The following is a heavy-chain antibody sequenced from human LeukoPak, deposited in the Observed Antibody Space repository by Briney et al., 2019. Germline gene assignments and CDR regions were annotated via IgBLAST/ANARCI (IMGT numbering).Heavy chain of an antibody. Sequence: PGGPLRLSCAASGFTFSSYSMNWVRQASGKGLEWVSSISSSSSYIYYADSVKGRFTISRDNAKNSLYLQMNSLRAEDTAVYYCARGPGSGSYYTVDYWGQGTLVTVSS. CDR3: ARGPGSGSYYTVDY. J-gene: IGHJ4*02. CDR2: ISSSSSYI. V-gene: IGHV3-21*01. CDR1: GFTFSSYS. D-gene: IGHD3-10*01.